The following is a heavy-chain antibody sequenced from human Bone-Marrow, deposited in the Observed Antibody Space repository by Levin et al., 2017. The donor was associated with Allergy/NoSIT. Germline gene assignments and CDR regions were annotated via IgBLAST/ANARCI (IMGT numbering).Heavy chain of an antibody. CDR1: GGSISGYY. CDR3: ERLGGGSPYYYYGLDV. Sequence: SSETLSLTCTVSGGSISGYYWSWLRQPPGKGLEWIGYIYYYGNTDYTPSLKSRVTISLGTSKNQFSLKLSSLTAADTAVYYCERLGGGSPYYYYGLDVWGLGTTVTVSS. D-gene: IGHD3-16*01. CDR2: IYYYGNT. V-gene: IGHV4-59*08. J-gene: IGHJ6*02.